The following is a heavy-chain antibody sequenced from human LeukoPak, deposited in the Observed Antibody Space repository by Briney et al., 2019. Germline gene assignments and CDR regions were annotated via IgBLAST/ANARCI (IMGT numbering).Heavy chain of an antibody. CDR3: ARDRPGQGGTYD. V-gene: IGHV4-61*01. CDR1: GGSVSSDPYY. D-gene: IGHD1-26*01. CDR2: IYYSGNA. J-gene: IGHJ4*02. Sequence: PSETLSLTCTVSGGSVSSDPYYWSWIRQPPGKGLERVGHIYYSGNANYNPSLKSRVTISVDTSKNQFSLNLSSVTAADTAVYYCARDRPGQGGTYDWGQGTLVTVSS.